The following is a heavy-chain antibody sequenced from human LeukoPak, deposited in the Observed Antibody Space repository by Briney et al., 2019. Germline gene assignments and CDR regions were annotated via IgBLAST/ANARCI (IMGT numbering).Heavy chain of an antibody. CDR1: GFTFSDYW. Sequence: GGSLRLSRAASGFTFSDYWMTWVRQAPGKGPEWVANIKQDGSEKYYVDSVRGRFTISRDNAKNSLFLQMNSLRVEDTAVYYCARRGGSSSRRSPIDYWGQGTLVTVSS. J-gene: IGHJ4*02. CDR3: ARRGGSSSRRSPIDY. CDR2: IKQDGSEK. D-gene: IGHD6-6*01. V-gene: IGHV3-7*01.